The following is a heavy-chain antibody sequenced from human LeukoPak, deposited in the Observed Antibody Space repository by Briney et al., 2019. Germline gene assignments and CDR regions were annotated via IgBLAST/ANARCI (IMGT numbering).Heavy chain of an antibody. CDR2: IYYSGST. J-gene: IGHJ3*02. CDR1: GGSLSSGDYY. V-gene: IGHV4-61*08. D-gene: IGHD1-26*01. CDR3: ARGGSYYDAFDI. Sequence: SETLSLTCTVSGGSLSSGDYYWSWIRQPPGKGLEWIGYIYYSGSTNYNPSLKSRVTISVDTSKNQFSLKLSSVTAADTAVYYCARGGSYYDAFDIWGQGTMVTVSS.